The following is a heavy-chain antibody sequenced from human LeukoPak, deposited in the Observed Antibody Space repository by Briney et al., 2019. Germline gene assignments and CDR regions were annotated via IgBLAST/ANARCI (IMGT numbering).Heavy chain of an antibody. J-gene: IGHJ3*02. CDR2: IYPGDSDT. CDR3: ARHGSSGWYSNAFDI. V-gene: IGHV5-51*01. Sequence: GESLKISCKSSGYSFTSYWIGWVRQMPGKGLEWMGIIYPGDSDTRYSPSFQGQVTISADKSISTAYLQWSSLKASDTAMYYCARHGSSGWYSNAFDIWGQGTMVTVSS. CDR1: GYSFTSYW. D-gene: IGHD6-19*01.